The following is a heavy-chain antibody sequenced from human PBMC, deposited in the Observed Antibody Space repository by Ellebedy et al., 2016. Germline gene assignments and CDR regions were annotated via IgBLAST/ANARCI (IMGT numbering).Heavy chain of an antibody. CDR3: ARDRDNGGSYYNFDY. J-gene: IGHJ4*02. Sequence: GGSLRLSCAASGFTVSSNYMSWVRQAPGKGLEWVSVIYSGGSTYYADSVKGRFTISRDNSKNTLYLQMNSLRAEDTAVYYCARDRDNGGSYYNFDYWGQGTLVTVSS. CDR1: GFTVSSNY. V-gene: IGHV3-66*01. D-gene: IGHD1-26*01. CDR2: IYSGGST.